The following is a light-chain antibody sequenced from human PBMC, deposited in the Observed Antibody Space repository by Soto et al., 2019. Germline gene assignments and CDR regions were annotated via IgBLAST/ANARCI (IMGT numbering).Light chain of an antibody. CDR1: QSLSSSY. Sequence: EIVLTQSPGTLSLSPGERATLSCRASQSLSSSYLVWYQQKPGQAPRLLIYGASSRATGIPDRFSGSGSGIYFTLTISRLEPEDFAVYYCQHYGNTPPSVTFGPGTKVDIK. J-gene: IGKJ3*01. CDR3: QHYGNTPPSVT. V-gene: IGKV3-20*01. CDR2: GAS.